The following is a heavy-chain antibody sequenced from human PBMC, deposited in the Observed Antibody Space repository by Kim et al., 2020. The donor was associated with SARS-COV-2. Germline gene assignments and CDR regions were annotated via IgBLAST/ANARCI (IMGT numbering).Heavy chain of an antibody. CDR3: ARGGDTYYYYGMDV. Sequence: PTLTSRVTISVDTSKNQFSLKLRSVTAADTAVYYCARGGDTYYYYGMDVWGQGTTVTVSS. J-gene: IGHJ6*02. D-gene: IGHD3-16*01. V-gene: IGHV4-39*07.